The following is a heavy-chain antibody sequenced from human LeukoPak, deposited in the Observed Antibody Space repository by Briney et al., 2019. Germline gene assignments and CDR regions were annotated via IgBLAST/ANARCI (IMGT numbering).Heavy chain of an antibody. Sequence: GESLKISCKGSGYSFTSYWIGWVRQMPGKGLEWMGIIYPVDSDTRYSPSFQGQVTISADKSISTAYLQWSSLKASDTAMYYCARLPYCGGDCFPNWFDPWGQGTLVTVSS. CDR1: GYSFTSYW. CDR2: IYPVDSDT. V-gene: IGHV5-51*01. J-gene: IGHJ5*02. D-gene: IGHD2-21*02. CDR3: ARLPYCGGDCFPNWFDP.